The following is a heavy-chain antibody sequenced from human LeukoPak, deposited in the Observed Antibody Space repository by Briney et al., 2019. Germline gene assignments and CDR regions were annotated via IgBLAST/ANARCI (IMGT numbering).Heavy chain of an antibody. CDR3: ASGIAAAGRNY. Sequence: SSETLSLTCTVSGGSISSYYWSWIRQPPGKGLEWIGYIYYSGSTNYNPSLKSRVTISVDTSKNQFSLKLSSVTAADTAVYYCASGIAAAGRNYWGQGTLVTVSS. V-gene: IGHV4-59*01. D-gene: IGHD6-13*01. CDR2: IYYSGST. CDR1: GGSISSYY. J-gene: IGHJ4*02.